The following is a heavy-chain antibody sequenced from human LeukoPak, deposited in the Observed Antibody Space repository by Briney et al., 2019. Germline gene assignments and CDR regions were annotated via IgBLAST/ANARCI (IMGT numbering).Heavy chain of an antibody. J-gene: IGHJ4*02. CDR2: INHSGST. Sequence: SETLSLTCTISGGSIDTYYWSWIRQPPGKGLEWIGEINHSGSTNYNPSLKSRVTISVDTSKNQFSLKLSSVTAADTAVHYCARGVLGYCSGGSCYARRPSFDYWGQGTLVTVSS. D-gene: IGHD2-15*01. CDR3: ARGVLGYCSGGSCYARRPSFDY. CDR1: GGSIDTYY. V-gene: IGHV4-34*01.